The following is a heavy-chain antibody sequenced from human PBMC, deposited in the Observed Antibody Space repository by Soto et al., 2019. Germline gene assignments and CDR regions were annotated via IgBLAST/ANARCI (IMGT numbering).Heavy chain of an antibody. J-gene: IGHJ6*02. CDR1: GFPLSTYG. CDR2: ITGTGGNT. CDR3: ARIRGYWYGLDV. V-gene: IGHV3-23*01. Sequence: PWGSLRLSCAASGFPLSTYGITFFRQAPGKGLEWVSAITGTGGNTYYVDSVKGRFTSSRDNSKNMLYLQVNSLRVEDTAVYYCARIRGYWYGLDVWGQGTTVTVSS.